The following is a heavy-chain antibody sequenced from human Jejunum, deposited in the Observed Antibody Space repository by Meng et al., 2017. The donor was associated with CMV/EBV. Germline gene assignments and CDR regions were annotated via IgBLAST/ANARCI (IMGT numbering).Heavy chain of an antibody. CDR2: ISHDGNNK. CDR3: ARGGASGWSKPTGSTDCDY. J-gene: IGHJ4*02. CDR1: SYA. Sequence: SYALLWVRRAPGKGLEWAALISHDGNNKYYADSVKGRFTISRDNSKNTLFLQMNTLRDEDTAVYYCARGGASGWSKPTGSTDCDYWGQGTQVTVSS. V-gene: IGHV3-30-3*01. D-gene: IGHD6-19*01.